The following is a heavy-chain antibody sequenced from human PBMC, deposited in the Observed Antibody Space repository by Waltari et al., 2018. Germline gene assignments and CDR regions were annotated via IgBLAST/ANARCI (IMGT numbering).Heavy chain of an antibody. CDR3: GRDWPRCFDI. CDR1: GGSISRYY. J-gene: IGHJ3*02. Sequence: QVQLQESGPGLVKPSETLSLPCTVSGGSISRYYWSWIRQPQGKGLEWIGYIYDSGSTNHTPSLKSRVAISVDTSKNQCSLKLSSVTAADTAVYYCGRDWPRCFDIWGQGTMVTVSS. V-gene: IGHV4-59*01. CDR2: IYDSGST.